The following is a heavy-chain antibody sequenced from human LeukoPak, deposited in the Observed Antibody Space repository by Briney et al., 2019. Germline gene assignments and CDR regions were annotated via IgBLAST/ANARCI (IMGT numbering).Heavy chain of an antibody. CDR3: ARDGDTAKKNSFDY. Sequence: PGGSLRLSCVASGFTISSYWMHWVRQAPGKGLEWVANIKQDGSEEYYVDSVKGRFTISRDNSKNTLYLQMNSLRAEDTAVYYCARDGDTAKKNSFDYWGQGTLVTVSS. CDR2: IKQDGSEE. J-gene: IGHJ4*02. D-gene: IGHD5-18*01. CDR1: GFTISSYW. V-gene: IGHV3-7*01.